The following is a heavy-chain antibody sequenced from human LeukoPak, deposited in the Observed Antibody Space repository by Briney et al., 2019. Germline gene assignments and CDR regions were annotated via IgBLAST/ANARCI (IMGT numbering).Heavy chain of an antibody. CDR2: IYTSGST. V-gene: IGHV4-4*07. Sequence: NSSETLSLTCTVSGGSISSYYWSWIRQPAGKGLEWIGRIYTSGSTNYNPSLKSRVTMSVDTSKNQFSLKLSSVTAADTAVYYCARDLDGYSSLDDAFDIWGQGTMVTVSS. D-gene: IGHD6-13*01. J-gene: IGHJ3*02. CDR1: GGSISSYY. CDR3: ARDLDGYSSLDDAFDI.